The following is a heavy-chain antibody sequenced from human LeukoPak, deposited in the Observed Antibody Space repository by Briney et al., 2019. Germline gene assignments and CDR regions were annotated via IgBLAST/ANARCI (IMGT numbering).Heavy chain of an antibody. J-gene: IGHJ4*02. CDR2: INPNSGGT. CDR3: ARDRFVSAYCSGGSCYLNY. CDR1: GYTFTGYY. Sequence: GASVTVSCKASGYTFTGYYMHWVRQAPGQGLEWMGWINPNSGGTNYAQKFQGRVTMTRDTSISTAYMELSRLRSDDTAVYYCARDRFVSAYCSGGSCYLNYWGQGTLVTVSS. V-gene: IGHV1-2*02. D-gene: IGHD2-15*01.